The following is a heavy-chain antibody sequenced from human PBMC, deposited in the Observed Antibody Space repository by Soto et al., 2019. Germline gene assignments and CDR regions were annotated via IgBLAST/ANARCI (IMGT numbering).Heavy chain of an antibody. CDR1: CFKFSTYE. V-gene: IGHV3-48*03. Sequence: VGSLRLSCAASCFKFSTYEMNRVRQAPGKGLEWISYISSTGNTIYYADSVKGRFTISRDNAQNSLYLQMNSLRGEDTAVYYCARDLGTGTYYFDFWGQGALVTVSS. CDR3: ARDLGTGTYYFDF. CDR2: ISSTGNTI. J-gene: IGHJ4*02. D-gene: IGHD2-8*02.